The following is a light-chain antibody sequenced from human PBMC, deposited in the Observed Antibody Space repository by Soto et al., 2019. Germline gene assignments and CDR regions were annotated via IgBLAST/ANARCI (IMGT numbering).Light chain of an antibody. Sequence: QSALTQPASVSGSPGQSITISCTGTSSDVGDYDYVSWYQQHPGKAPKLVIYDVSNRPSGVSNRFSGSKSGNTASLTISGLQAEDEADYYCSSYTSTNAPVVFGGGTKLTVL. J-gene: IGLJ2*01. CDR2: DVS. V-gene: IGLV2-14*03. CDR1: SSDVGDYDY. CDR3: SSYTSTNAPVV.